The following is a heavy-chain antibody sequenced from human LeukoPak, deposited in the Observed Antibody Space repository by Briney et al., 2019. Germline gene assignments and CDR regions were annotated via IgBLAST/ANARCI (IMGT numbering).Heavy chain of an antibody. CDR1: GGSISSGSYY. Sequence: SETLSLTCTVSGGSISSGSYYWSWIRQPAGKGLEWIGRIYTSGSTNYNPSLKSRVTISVDTSKNQFSLKLNSVTAADTAVYYCARERVEATVTTWRYFDYWGQGTLVTVSS. D-gene: IGHD4-11*01. CDR2: IYTSGST. V-gene: IGHV4-61*02. CDR3: ARERVEATVTTWRYFDY. J-gene: IGHJ4*02.